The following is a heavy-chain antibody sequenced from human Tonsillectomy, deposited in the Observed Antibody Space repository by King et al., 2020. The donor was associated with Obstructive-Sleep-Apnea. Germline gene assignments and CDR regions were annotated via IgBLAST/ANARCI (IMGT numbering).Heavy chain of an antibody. V-gene: IGHV3-9*01. CDR3: VKDRAGGVPDAFDI. J-gene: IGHJ3*02. D-gene: IGHD3-16*01. Sequence: VQLVESGGGLVQPGRSLRLSGAASGFTFDDYAMHWVRQTPGKGLEWVSGINWNSGIIGYADSVKGRFTISRDNAKNSLYLQMNSLRAEDTALYYCVKDRAGGVPDAFDIWGQGTMVTVSS. CDR1: GFTFDDYA. CDR2: INWNSGII.